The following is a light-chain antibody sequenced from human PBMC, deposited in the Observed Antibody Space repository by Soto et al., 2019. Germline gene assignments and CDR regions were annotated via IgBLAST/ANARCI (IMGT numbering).Light chain of an antibody. CDR1: SSDVGGYNY. V-gene: IGLV2-8*01. CDR3: CSYAGSTKVL. Sequence: QSALTQPPSASGSPGQSVTISCTGTSSDVGGYNYVSWYQQHPGKAPKLLIYEVSKRPSGVPDRFSGSKSGNTASLTVSGLQADDEADYYCCSYAGSTKVLFGGGTKLTVL. CDR2: EVS. J-gene: IGLJ2*01.